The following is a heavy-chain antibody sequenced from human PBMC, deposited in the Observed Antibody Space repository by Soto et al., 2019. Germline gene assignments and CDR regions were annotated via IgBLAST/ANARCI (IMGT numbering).Heavy chain of an antibody. CDR1: GGSISSYY. CDR3: ARHGGFGVTRLDY. CDR2: IYYSGST. V-gene: IGHV4-59*08. D-gene: IGHD3-10*01. J-gene: IGHJ4*02. Sequence: NPSETLSLTCTVSGGSISSYYWSWIRQPPGKGLEWIVYIYYSGSTNYNPSLKSRVTISVDTSKNQFSLKLSSVTAADTVLYYCARHGGFGVTRLDYWGQGTLVTVSS.